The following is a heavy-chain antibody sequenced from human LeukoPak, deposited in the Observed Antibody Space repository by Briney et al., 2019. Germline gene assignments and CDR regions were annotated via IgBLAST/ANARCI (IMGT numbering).Heavy chain of an antibody. CDR3: ARSWLAVGFDP. CDR2: MNPNSGNT. Sequence: PVKVCCKASGYTFTSYDIYWVRQATGQGLEWMGWMNPNSGNTGYAQKFQGRVTMTRNTSISTAYMELSSLRSEDTAVYYCARSWLAVGFDPWGQGTLVTVCS. J-gene: IGHJ5*02. D-gene: IGHD5-12*01. CDR1: GYTFTSYD. V-gene: IGHV1-8*01.